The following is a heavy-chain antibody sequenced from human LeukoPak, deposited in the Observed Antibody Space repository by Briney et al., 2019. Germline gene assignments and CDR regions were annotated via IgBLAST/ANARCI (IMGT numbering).Heavy chain of an antibody. V-gene: IGHV3-21*01. CDR2: IGGNNDYI. CDR3: VREGRGCSSSSCQFDH. CDR1: GFTFQTYT. Sequence: GGSLRLSCAASGFTFQTYTMHWVRQAPEKGLEWVSTIGGNNDYIFYSDSTRGRFTISRDNAKNSLYLQMTGLRDEDTALYFCVREGRGCSSSSCQFDHWGQGTQVAVSS. J-gene: IGHJ4*02. D-gene: IGHD2-2*01.